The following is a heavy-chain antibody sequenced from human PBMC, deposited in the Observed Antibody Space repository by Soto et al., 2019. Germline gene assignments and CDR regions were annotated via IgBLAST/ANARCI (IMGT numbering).Heavy chain of an antibody. CDR2: VPYSGST. CDR3: ARFPPFLTAITGFDP. CDR1: GDSISSFY. J-gene: IGHJ5*02. Sequence: QVQLQESGPGLVKPSETLSLTCTVSGDSISSFYWSWIRQPPGKGLEWIGYVPYSGSTKYNPSLKIRVTMSVDTSKKQSSLHLSSVTAADTAVYYCARFPPFLTAITGFDPWGQGTLVAVSS. D-gene: IGHD7-27*01. V-gene: IGHV4-59*01.